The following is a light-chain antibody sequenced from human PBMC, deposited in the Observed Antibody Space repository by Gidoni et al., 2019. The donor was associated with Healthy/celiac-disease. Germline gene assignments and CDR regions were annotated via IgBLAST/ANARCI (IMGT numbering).Light chain of an antibody. J-gene: IGKJ1*01. V-gene: IGKV3-20*01. Sequence: EIVLTQSPVTLSMSPGERATLSCRASQSVSSSYLACYQQKPGQAPRLLIYGASSRATGIPDRFSGSGSGTDFTLTISRLEPEDFAVYYCQQHGSSPWTFXQXTKVEIK. CDR3: QQHGSSPWT. CDR1: QSVSSSY. CDR2: GAS.